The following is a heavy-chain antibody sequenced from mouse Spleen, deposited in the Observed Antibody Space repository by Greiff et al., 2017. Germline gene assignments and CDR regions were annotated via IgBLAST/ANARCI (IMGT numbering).Heavy chain of an antibody. V-gene: IGHV2-2*01. Sequence: QVLLKQSGPGLVQPSQSLSITCTVSGFSLTSYGVHWVRQSPGKGLEWLGVIWSGGSTDYNAAFISRLSISKDNSKSQVFFKMNSLQADDTAIYYCARKSVTGPFAYWGQGTLVTVSA. J-gene: IGHJ3*01. D-gene: IGHD4-1*01. CDR2: IWSGGST. CDR1: GFSLTSYG. CDR3: ARKSVTGPFAY.